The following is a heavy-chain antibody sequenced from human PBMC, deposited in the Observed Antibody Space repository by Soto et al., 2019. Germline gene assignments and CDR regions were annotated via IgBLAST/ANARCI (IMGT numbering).Heavy chain of an antibody. CDR1: GFSLTTSGVS. V-gene: IGHV2-5*01. D-gene: IGHD6-25*01. CDR2: IYWTDDK. CDR3: AYRVGSRGSFDF. J-gene: IGHJ4*02. Sequence: QITLKESGPTLVKPTQTLTLTCTFSGFSLTTSGVSVGWIRQPPGKALEWVAFIYWTDDKRYSPSLKSRLTIPKDNSKKQVALTMTDMDPVDTATYYCAYRVGSRGSFDFWGPGTLVTVSS.